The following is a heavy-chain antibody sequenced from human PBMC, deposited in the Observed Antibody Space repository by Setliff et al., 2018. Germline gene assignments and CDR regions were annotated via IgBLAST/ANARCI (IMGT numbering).Heavy chain of an antibody. D-gene: IGHD7-27*01. CDR1: GFTFRKYW. CDR3: ASIDWGENFYNMDV. Sequence: GGSLRLSCGASGFTFRKYWMYWVRQVPGKGLVWVSRINGDGTITNYADSVKGRFTISRDNAKNMLYLQMNSLRGEDTAVYFCASIDWGENFYNMDVWGKGTTVTVSS. CDR2: INGDGTIT. J-gene: IGHJ6*03. V-gene: IGHV3-74*01.